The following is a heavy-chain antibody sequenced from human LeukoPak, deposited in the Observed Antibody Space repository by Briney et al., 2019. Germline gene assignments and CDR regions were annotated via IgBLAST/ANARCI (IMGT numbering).Heavy chain of an antibody. CDR2: VSPDSGGT. CDR1: GYTFTDYY. D-gene: IGHD4-23*01. Sequence: ASVKVSCKASGYTFTDYYMYWVRQAPGQGLEWMGWVSPDSGGTNYAQKFQGRVTMTRDTSISTAYMELSRLKYDDTAVYFCARDYGGNSPYFDYWGQGTLVTVSS. CDR3: ARDYGGNSPYFDY. V-gene: IGHV1-2*02. J-gene: IGHJ4*02.